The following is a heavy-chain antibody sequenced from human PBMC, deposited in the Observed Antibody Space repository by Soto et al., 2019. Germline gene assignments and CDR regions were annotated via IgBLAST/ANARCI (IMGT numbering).Heavy chain of an antibody. CDR1: GFTFSNYA. CDR2: ISYDGSNK. Sequence: QVQVVESGGGVVQPGRSLRLSCAASGFTFSNYAMHWVRQAPGKGLEWVSLISYDGSNKYYADSVKGRFTVSRDNTENTFELQTNSLRAEATAGYYCAPGGHSDSFDSWGQGTVVAVSS. J-gene: IGHJ3*01. CDR3: APGGHSDSFDS. V-gene: IGHV3-30-3*01. D-gene: IGHD6-13*01.